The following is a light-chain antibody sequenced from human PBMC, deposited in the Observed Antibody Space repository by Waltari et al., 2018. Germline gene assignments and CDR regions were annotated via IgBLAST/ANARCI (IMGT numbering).Light chain of an antibody. CDR3: CSYAPVNTWV. CDR1: SSDVGSYTL. Sequence: QSALTQPASVSGSPGQSITISCTGTSSDVGSYTLVSWYQQHPGGVPKPMIYEVTNRPSGVSTRFSGSKSGNTASLTISGLQAEDEAHYYCCSYAPVNTWVFGGGTKLTVL. J-gene: IGLJ3*02. V-gene: IGLV2-23*02. CDR2: EVT.